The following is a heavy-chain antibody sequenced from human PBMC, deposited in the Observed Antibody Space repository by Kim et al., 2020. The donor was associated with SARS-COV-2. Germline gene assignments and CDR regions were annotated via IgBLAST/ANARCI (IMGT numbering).Heavy chain of an antibody. CDR1: GGSISSSSYY. Sequence: SETLSLTCTVSGGSISSSSYYWGWIRQPPGKGLEWIGSIYYSGSTYYNPSLKSRVTISVDTSKNQFSLKLSSVTAADTAVYYCARRVATWDNWYFDLWGRGTLVTVSS. J-gene: IGHJ2*01. CDR3: ARRVATWDNWYFDL. V-gene: IGHV4-39*01. CDR2: IYYSGST. D-gene: IGHD5-12*01.